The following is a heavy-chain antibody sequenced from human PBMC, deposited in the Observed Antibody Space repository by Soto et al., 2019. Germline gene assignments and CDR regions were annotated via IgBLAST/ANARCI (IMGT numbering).Heavy chain of an antibody. CDR1: GFTFSSYG. CDR2: VSYDGSNK. V-gene: IGHV3-30*18. Sequence: GGSLRLSCAASGFTFSSYGMHWVRQAPGKGLEWGAVVSYDGSNKYYADSVKGRFTISRDNSKNTLYLQMNSLRAEDTAVYYCAKDGSHNFDYWGQGTLVTVSS. J-gene: IGHJ4*02. D-gene: IGHD1-26*01. CDR3: AKDGSHNFDY.